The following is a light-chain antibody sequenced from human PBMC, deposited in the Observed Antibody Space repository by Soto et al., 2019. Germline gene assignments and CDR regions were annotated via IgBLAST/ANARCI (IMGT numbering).Light chain of an antibody. CDR2: SAS. CDR3: QHRGRWPRT. Sequence: EIVMTQSPATLSVSPGERVTLSCRASQSVSSNLAWYQQKPGQAPRLLIYSASTRATGIPARFSGSGSGTEFTLAISSLEPEDFAVYYCQHRGRWPRTFGQGTKLEIK. J-gene: IGKJ2*01. V-gene: IGKV3-15*01. CDR1: QSVSSN.